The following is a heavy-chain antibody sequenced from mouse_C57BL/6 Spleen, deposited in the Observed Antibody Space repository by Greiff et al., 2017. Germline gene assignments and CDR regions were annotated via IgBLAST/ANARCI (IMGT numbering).Heavy chain of an antibody. D-gene: IGHD2-2*01. CDR3: ARFGYDGSFDY. Sequence: QVQLQQSGAELVKPGASVKISCKASGYAFSSYWMNWVKQRPGKGLEWIGQIYPGAGDTNYNGKFKGKATLTADKSSSTAYMQLSSLTSEDSAVYFCARFGYDGSFDYWGQGTTLTVSS. CDR1: GYAFSSYW. V-gene: IGHV1-80*01. J-gene: IGHJ2*01. CDR2: IYPGAGDT.